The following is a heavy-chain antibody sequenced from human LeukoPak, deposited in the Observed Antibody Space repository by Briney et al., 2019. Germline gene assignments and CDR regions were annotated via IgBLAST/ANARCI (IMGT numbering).Heavy chain of an antibody. CDR3: ARWGQTSGWYYLEN. J-gene: IGHJ4*02. V-gene: IGHV3-7*01. Sequence: GGSLRLSCRASGFTLSSNWMIWVRQAPGRARECVASINQDGSTEYYVDSVKGRFTISRDNAKNSLYLQMNRLRVEETAVYFCARWGQTSGWYYLENWGQGNLVSFSS. CDR2: INQDGSTE. CDR1: GFTLSSNW. D-gene: IGHD6-19*01.